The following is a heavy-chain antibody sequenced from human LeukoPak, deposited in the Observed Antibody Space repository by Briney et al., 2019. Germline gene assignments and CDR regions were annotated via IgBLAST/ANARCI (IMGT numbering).Heavy chain of an antibody. Sequence: ASVKVSCKASGGTFSSYAISWVRQAPGQGLEWMGGIIPIFGTANYAQKFQGRVTITTDESTSTAYMELSSLRSEDTAVYYCARGARYSGYGQAPFDYWGQGTLVTVSS. J-gene: IGHJ4*02. D-gene: IGHD5-12*01. V-gene: IGHV1-69*05. CDR1: GGTFSSYA. CDR3: ARGARYSGYGQAPFDY. CDR2: IIPIFGTA.